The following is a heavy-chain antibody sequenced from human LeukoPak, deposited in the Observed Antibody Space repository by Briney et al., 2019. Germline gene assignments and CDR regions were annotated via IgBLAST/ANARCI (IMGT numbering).Heavy chain of an antibody. V-gene: IGHV3-53*01. CDR3: ARGRITMVRGVIILTEYYFDY. J-gene: IGHJ4*02. CDR1: GFTFSSNY. Sequence: PGGSLRLSCAASGFTFSSNYMSWVRQAPGKGLEWVSVIYSGGSTYYADSVKGRSTISRDNSKNTLYLQMNSLRAEDTAVYYCARGRITMVRGVIILTEYYFDYWGQGTLVTVSS. D-gene: IGHD3-10*01. CDR2: IYSGGST.